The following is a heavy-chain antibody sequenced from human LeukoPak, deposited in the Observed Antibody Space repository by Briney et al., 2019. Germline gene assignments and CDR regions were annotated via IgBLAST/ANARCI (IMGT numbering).Heavy chain of an antibody. CDR1: GFTFSSYS. D-gene: IGHD3-9*01. V-gene: IGHV3-21*01. J-gene: IGHJ4*02. Sequence: GGSLRLSCAASGFTFSSYSMNWVRQAPGKGLEWVSSISSGSSYIYYADSVKGRFTTSRDNAKNSLYLQMNSLRAEDTAVYYCARRGIVRYFDWLQKYYFDYWGQGTLVTVSS. CDR2: ISSGSSYI. CDR3: ARRGIVRYFDWLQKYYFDY.